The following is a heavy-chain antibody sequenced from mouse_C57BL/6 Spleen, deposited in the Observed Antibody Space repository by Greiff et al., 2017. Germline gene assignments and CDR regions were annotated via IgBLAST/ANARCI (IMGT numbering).Heavy chain of an antibody. J-gene: IGHJ2*01. CDR1: GFSFSNYW. CDR3: TGHDVYYVYFDY. CDR2: IRLKSDNYAT. D-gene: IGHD2-3*01. Sequence: EVKVIASGGGLVQPGGSLKLSCVASGFSFSNYWMTWVSQSPEKGLAWVAHIRLKSDNYATHYAETVKGKFTIARDVSKSRVYLQMNNLRAEDTGVYYCTGHDVYYVYFDYWGQGTTLTVSS. V-gene: IGHV6-3*01.